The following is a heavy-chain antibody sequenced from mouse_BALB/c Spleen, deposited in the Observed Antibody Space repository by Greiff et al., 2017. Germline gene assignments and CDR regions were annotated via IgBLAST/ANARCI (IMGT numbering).Heavy chain of an antibody. D-gene: IGHD1-3*01. CDR3: AYIEFAY. CDR1: GFTFSSYA. J-gene: IGHJ3*01. Sequence: EVQLVESGGGLVKPGGSLKLSCAASGFTFSSYAMSWVRQSPEKRLAWVAEISSGGSYTYYPDTVTGRFTISRDNAKNTLYLEMSSLRSEDTAMYYCAYIEFAYWGQGTLVTVSA. V-gene: IGHV5-9-4*01. CDR2: ISSGGSYT.